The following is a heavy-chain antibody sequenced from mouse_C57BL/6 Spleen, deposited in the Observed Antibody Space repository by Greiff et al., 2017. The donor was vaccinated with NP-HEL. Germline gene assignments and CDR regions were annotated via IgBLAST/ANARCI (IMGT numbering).Heavy chain of an antibody. J-gene: IGHJ2*01. D-gene: IGHD4-1*01. V-gene: IGHV1-82*01. Sequence: VQLQQSGPELVKPGASVKISCKASGYAFSSSWMNWVKQRPGKGLEWIGRIYPGDGDTNYNGKFKGKATLTADKSSSTAYMQLSSLTSEDSAVYFCARRGWDPYYFDYWGQGTTLTVSS. CDR1: GYAFSSSW. CDR2: IYPGDGDT. CDR3: ARRGWDPYYFDY.